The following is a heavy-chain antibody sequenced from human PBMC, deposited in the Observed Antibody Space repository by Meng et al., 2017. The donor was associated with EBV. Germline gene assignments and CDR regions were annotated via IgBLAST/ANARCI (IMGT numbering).Heavy chain of an antibody. Sequence: QLHLQESGPGQVKPAATPSLTCTASGDSISSFYYWAWLRQPPGRGLEWIGSAHYSGRTYYSPSLRSRVTVSIDTSKNQFSLRLTSVTAADTALYYCARPFPSIVSPRLDPFGDWGQGAMVTVSA. V-gene: IGHV4-39*01. D-gene: IGHD5/OR15-5a*01. CDR1: GDSISSFYY. CDR3: ARPFPSIVSPRLDPFGD. J-gene: IGHJ4*02. CDR2: AHYSGRT.